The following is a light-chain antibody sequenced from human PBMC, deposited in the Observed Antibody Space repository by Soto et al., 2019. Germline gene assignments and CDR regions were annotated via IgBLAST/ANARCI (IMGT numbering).Light chain of an antibody. CDR2: DVS. Sequence: QSVLTQPASVSGSPGQSITISCTGTSSDVGGYNYVSWYQQHPGKAPKLMIHDVSNRPSGVSNRFSGSKSVNTASLTISGLQAEDEADYYCSSYTSSSTLVFGGGTKLTVL. V-gene: IGLV2-14*01. CDR1: SSDVGGYNY. CDR3: SSYTSSSTLV. J-gene: IGLJ2*01.